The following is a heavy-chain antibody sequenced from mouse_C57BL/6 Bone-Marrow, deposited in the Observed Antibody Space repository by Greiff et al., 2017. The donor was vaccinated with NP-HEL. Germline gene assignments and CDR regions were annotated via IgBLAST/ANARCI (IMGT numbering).Heavy chain of an antibody. J-gene: IGHJ3*01. V-gene: IGHV14-4*01. CDR2: IDPENGDT. D-gene: IGHD2-3*01. CDR1: GFNITDDY. Sequence: EVQLQQSGAELVRPGASVKLSCTASGFNITDDYMHWVKQRPEQGLEWIGWIDPENGDTEYASKFQGKATITADTSSNTAYLQLSSLTSEDTAVYYCTTLGLRWLRGPWFAYWGQGTLVTVSA. CDR3: TTLGLRWLRGPWFAY.